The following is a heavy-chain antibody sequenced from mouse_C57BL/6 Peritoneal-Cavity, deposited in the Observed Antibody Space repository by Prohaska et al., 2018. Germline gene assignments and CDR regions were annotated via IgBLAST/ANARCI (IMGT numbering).Heavy chain of an antibody. Sequence: EVKLLQSGGGLVQPGGSLKLSCAASGIDFSRYWMSWVRRAPGKGLEWIGEINPDSSTINYAPSLKDKVIISRDNAKNTLYLQMSKVRSEDTALYYCARRGVTTVVAHWYFDVWGTGTTVTVSS. D-gene: IGHD1-1*01. V-gene: IGHV4-1*01. CDR2: INPDSSTI. CDR1: GIDFSRYW. J-gene: IGHJ1*03. CDR3: ARRGVTTVVAHWYFDV.